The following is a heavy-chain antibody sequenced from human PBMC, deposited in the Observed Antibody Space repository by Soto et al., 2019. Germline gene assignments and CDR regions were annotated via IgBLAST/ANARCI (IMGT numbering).Heavy chain of an antibody. D-gene: IGHD5-12*01. CDR2: IRSKAYGGTT. Sequence: PGGSLRLSCTASVFTFGDYAMSWFRQAPGKGLEWVGFIRSKAYGGTTEYAASVKGRFTISRDDSKSIAYLQMNSLKTEDTAVYYCTRKKMATINYYGMDVWGQGTTVTVSS. V-gene: IGHV3-49*03. CDR3: TRKKMATINYYGMDV. J-gene: IGHJ6*02. CDR1: VFTFGDYA.